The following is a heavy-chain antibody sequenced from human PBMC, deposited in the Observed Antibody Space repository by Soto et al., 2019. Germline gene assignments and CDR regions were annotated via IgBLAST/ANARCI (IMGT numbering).Heavy chain of an antibody. Sequence: SETLSLTCTVSGGSISSGDYYWSWIRQPPGKGLEWIGYIYYSGSTYYNPSLKSRVTISVDTSKNQFSLKLSSVTAADTAVYYCAREDTASPSGWFDPWGQGTLVTVSS. CDR3: AREDTASPSGWFDP. CDR2: IYYSGST. V-gene: IGHV4-30-4*01. CDR1: GGSISSGDYY. D-gene: IGHD5-18*01. J-gene: IGHJ5*02.